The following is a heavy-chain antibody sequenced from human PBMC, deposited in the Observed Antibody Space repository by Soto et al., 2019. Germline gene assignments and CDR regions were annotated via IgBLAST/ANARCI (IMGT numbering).Heavy chain of an antibody. Sequence: TLSLTCAVSGSSISSGYYWGWLRRPPGKGLEWIGYIYYSGSTYYNPSLKSRVTISVDTSKNQFSLKLSSVTAADTAVYYCARADVSDFYYGSGSGNYFDYWGQGTLVTVSS. CDR1: GSSISSGYY. D-gene: IGHD3-10*01. V-gene: IGHV4-30-4*08. CDR2: IYYSGST. CDR3: ARADVSDFYYGSGSGNYFDY. J-gene: IGHJ4*02.